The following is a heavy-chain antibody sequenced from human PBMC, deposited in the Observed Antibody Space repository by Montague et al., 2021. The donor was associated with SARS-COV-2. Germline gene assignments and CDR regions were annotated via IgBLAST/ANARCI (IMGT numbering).Heavy chain of an antibody. CDR3: VRGTLPWGSSEWYRCDYYAMDV. V-gene: IGHV3-74*01. Sequence: SLRLSCAASGFSFSDYWMHWVRQAPGKGLVWVSRINSDGRNIIYADSVKGRFTISRDNAGNTLYLQMNSLRVEDSGVYFCVRGTLPWGSSEWYRCDYYAMDVWGQGTTVTVSS. J-gene: IGHJ6*02. D-gene: IGHD6-19*01. CDR1: GFSFSDYW. CDR2: INSDGRNI.